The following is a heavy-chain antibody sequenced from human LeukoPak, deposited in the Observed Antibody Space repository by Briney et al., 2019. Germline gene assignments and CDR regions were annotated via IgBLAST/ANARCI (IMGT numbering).Heavy chain of an antibody. CDR3: ARAPPTYYYGSGSYSNYMDV. V-gene: IGHV4-34*01. Sequence: PSETLSLTCAVYGGSFSGYYWSWIRQPPGKGLEWIGEINHSGSTNYNPSLKSRVTISVDTSKNQFPLKLSSVTAADTAVYYCARAPPTYYYGSGSYSNYMDVWGKGTTVTVSS. D-gene: IGHD3-10*01. CDR2: INHSGST. CDR1: GGSFSGYY. J-gene: IGHJ6*03.